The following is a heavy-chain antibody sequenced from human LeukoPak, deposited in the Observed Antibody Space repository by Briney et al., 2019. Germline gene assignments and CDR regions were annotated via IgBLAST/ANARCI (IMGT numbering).Heavy chain of an antibody. V-gene: IGHV3-74*01. J-gene: IGHJ5*02. CDR3: ARGVGYNWFDP. Sequence: AGGSLRLSCAASGFTFSSHWMHWVRQAPGKGVVWVSGIDRDGGSTYYADSVKGRFTTSRDNAKNTLYLQMNSLRVEDTAVYYCARGVGYNWFDPWGQGTLVTVSS. CDR2: IDRDGGST. CDR1: GFTFSSHW. D-gene: IGHD1-26*01.